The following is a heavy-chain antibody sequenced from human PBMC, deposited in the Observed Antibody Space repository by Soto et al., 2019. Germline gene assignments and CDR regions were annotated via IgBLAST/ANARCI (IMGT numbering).Heavy chain of an antibody. CDR1: GGTFSSYA. D-gene: IGHD2-8*02. CDR2: IIPIFGTA. V-gene: IGHV1-69*12. Sequence: QVQLVQSGAEVKKPASSVKVSCKASGGTFSSYAISWVRQAPGQGLEWMGGIIPIFGTADYAQKFQGRVTITADESTGTAYMELSSLRSEDTAVYYCATHWTGVPRYYYGMDVWGQGTTVTVSS. CDR3: ATHWTGVPRYYYGMDV. J-gene: IGHJ6*02.